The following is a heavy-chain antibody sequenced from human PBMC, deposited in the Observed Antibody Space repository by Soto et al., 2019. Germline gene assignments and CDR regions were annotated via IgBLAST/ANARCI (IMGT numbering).Heavy chain of an antibody. CDR1: GFTFSSYS. J-gene: IGHJ4*02. V-gene: IGHV3-21*01. Sequence: PGGSLRLSCAASGFTFSSYSMNWVRQAPGKGLEWVSSISSSSSYIYYADSAKGRFTISRDNAKNSLYLQMNSLRAEDTAVYYCARDQGYNYYGSGSYEYYFDYWGQGTLVTVS. D-gene: IGHD3-10*01. CDR3: ARDQGYNYYGSGSYEYYFDY. CDR2: ISSSSSYI.